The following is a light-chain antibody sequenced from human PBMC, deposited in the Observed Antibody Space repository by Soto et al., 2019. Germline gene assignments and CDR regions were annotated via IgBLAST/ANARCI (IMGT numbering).Light chain of an antibody. CDR3: QQYGTSPPT. Sequence: EIVLTQSAGNLSLSPGERATLSYKASQSVSSNFLAWYQRKPGQAPRLLIYGASYRATDIPYRFSGSGSGTDFTLTITRLEPEDFAVYYCQQYGTSPPTFGQGTKVEI. CDR2: GAS. J-gene: IGKJ1*01. V-gene: IGKV3-20*01. CDR1: QSVSSNF.